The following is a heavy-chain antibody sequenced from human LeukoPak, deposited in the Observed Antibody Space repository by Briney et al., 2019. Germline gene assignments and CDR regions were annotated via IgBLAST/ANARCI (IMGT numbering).Heavy chain of an antibody. CDR1: GFTFSSYA. Sequence: PGGSLRLSCAASGFTFSSYAMSWVRQAPGKGLEWVSSISGSGGSTYYADSVKGRFTISRDTSKNTLYVQMNSLRAEDTAVYYCAKARGLSPLTYNVAVDIWGRGTMVTVSP. J-gene: IGHJ3*02. CDR2: ISGSGGST. CDR3: AKARGLSPLTYNVAVDI. D-gene: IGHD5/OR15-5a*01. V-gene: IGHV3-23*01.